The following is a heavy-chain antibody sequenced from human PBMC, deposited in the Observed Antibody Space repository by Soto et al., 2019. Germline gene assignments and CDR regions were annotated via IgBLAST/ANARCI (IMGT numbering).Heavy chain of an antibody. V-gene: IGHV3-33*01. CDR1: GFTLSYYG. Sequence: QVQLEESGGGVVQPGRSLRLSCVVSGFTLSYYGVHWVRQAPGGGLEWVAVMYGDGRNKWYADAVQGRITITRDTSRNTVYLQMSSLRAEDTAIYYCARGNCPGSTCFDYWGQGTLVTVSS. CDR3: ARGNCPGSTCFDY. D-gene: IGHD6-13*01. CDR2: MYGDGRNK. J-gene: IGHJ4*02.